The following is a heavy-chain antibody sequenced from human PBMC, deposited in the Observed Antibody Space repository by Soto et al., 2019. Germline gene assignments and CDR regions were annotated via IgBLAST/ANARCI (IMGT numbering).Heavy chain of an antibody. CDR1: GFTFSSYA. CDR2: ISGSGGST. D-gene: IGHD5-12*01. J-gene: IGHJ6*02. Sequence: PGGSLRLSCAASGFTFSSYAMSWVRQAPGKGLEWVSAISGSGGSTYYADSVKGRFTISRDNSNNTLFLQMKSLRADDTAVYFCARTSMDLWLPPHYFAVDVWGQGTTVTVSS. CDR3: ARTSMDLWLPPHYFAVDV. V-gene: IGHV3-23*01.